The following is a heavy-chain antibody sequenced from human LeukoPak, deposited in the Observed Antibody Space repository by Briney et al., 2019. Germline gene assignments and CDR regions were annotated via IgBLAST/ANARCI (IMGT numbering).Heavy chain of an antibody. J-gene: IGHJ4*02. CDR1: GDSVSSGSSY. V-gene: IGHV4-61*01. CDR3: ARGSGWYFVY. Sequence: SETLSLTCTVTGDSVSSGSSYWSWIRQPPGKGLEWIGYIYHSGSTNYNPSLKNRVTISLDTSKNQISLKLSSVTAADTAVYYCARGSGWYFVYWGQGTLVTVSS. CDR2: IYHSGST. D-gene: IGHD6-19*01.